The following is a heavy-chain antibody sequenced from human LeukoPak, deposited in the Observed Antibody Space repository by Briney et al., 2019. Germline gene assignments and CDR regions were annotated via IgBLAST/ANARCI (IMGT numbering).Heavy chain of an antibody. CDR3: ARDEDWGSAEGRVHFDY. CDR1: GGSISSYH. Sequence: PSETLSLTCTVSGGSISSYHWSWIRQPAGKGLEWIGRIYTSGSTNYNPSLKSRVTMSVDTSKNQFSLKLSSVTAADTAVYYCARDEDWGSAEGRVHFDYWGQGTLVTVSS. J-gene: IGHJ4*02. D-gene: IGHD7-27*01. V-gene: IGHV4-4*07. CDR2: IYTSGST.